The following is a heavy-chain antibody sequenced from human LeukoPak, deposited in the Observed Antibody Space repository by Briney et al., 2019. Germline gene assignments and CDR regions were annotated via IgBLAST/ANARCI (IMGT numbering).Heavy chain of an antibody. J-gene: IGHJ4*02. CDR3: ARDQVDAGSYFAFFDY. Sequence: ASVKVSCKASGYTFTGYYIHWVRQAPGQGPEWVGLIYPHSGGTNYAQKFQGRGTMTRDTSISTAYMELSRLRSDDTAVYYCARDQVDAGSYFAFFDYWGQGTLVTVSS. CDR2: IYPHSGGT. CDR1: GYTFTGYY. D-gene: IGHD1-26*01. V-gene: IGHV1-2*02.